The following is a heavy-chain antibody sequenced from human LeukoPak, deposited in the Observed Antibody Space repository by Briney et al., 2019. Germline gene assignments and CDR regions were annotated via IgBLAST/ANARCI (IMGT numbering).Heavy chain of an antibody. Sequence: ASVKVSCKASGYTFTSYDINWVRQATGQGLEWMGWMNPNSGNTGYAQKFQGRVTMTRNTSISTAYMELSSLRSEDTAVYYCARRDVVVTHDAFDIWGQGTMVTVSS. CDR3: ARRDVVVTHDAFDI. V-gene: IGHV1-8*01. CDR2: MNPNSGNT. J-gene: IGHJ3*02. CDR1: GYTFTSYD. D-gene: IGHD2-21*02.